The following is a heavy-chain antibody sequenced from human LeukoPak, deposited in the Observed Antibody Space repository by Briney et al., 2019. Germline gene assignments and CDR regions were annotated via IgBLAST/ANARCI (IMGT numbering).Heavy chain of an antibody. D-gene: IGHD3-16*01. CDR3: ARDWGYYYYYGMDV. Sequence: PEGSLRLSCAASGFTFSSYSMNWVRQAPGKGLEWVSSISSSSSYIYYADSVKGRFTISRDNAKNSLYLQMNSLRAEDTAVYYCARDWGYYYYYGMDVWGQGTTVTVSS. V-gene: IGHV3-21*01. CDR2: ISSSSSYI. J-gene: IGHJ6*02. CDR1: GFTFSSYS.